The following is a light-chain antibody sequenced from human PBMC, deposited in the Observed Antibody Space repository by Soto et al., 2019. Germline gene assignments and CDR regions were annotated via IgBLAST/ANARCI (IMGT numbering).Light chain of an antibody. V-gene: IGLV2-14*01. J-gene: IGLJ1*01. CDR2: DVG. CDR1: SNDIGSYNY. CDR3: SSYTSSTTYV. Sequence: QSVVTQPASVSVPPGQSITISCTGPSNDIGSYNYVSWYQQHPDKAPKVMIYDVGNRPSGVSNRFSGSKSGDTASLTISGLQAEDEADYYCSSYTSSTTYVFGTGTKVTVL.